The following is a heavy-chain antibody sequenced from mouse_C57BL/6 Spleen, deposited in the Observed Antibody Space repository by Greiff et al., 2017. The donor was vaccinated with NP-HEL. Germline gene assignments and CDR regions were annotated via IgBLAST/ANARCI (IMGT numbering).Heavy chain of an antibody. CDR2: IYPGDGDT. D-gene: IGHD4-1*01. V-gene: IGHV1-82*01. J-gene: IGHJ2*01. CDR3: ARELGLDY. Sequence: VQLQQSGPELVKPGASVKISCKASGYAFSSSWMNWVKQRPGKGLEWIGRIYPGDGDTNYNGKFKGKATLTADKSSSTAYMQLSSLTSEDSAVYFCARELGLDYWGQGTTPTDAS. CDR1: GYAFSSSW.